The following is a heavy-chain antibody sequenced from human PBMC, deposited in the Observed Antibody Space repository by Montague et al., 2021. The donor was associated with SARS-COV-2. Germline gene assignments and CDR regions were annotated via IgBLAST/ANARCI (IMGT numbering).Heavy chain of an antibody. CDR3: ARDRDWDDWCGMDV. V-gene: IGHV3-48*03. CDR2: ISSSGGGSTK. CDR1: GFIFSSYE. D-gene: IGHD2-21*01. Sequence: SLRLSCAASGFIFSSYEMNWVRQAPGKGLGWISYISSSGGGSTKDYTDSVRGRFTISRDNAKNSLYLQMNSLRVEDTAIYYCARDRDWDDWCGMDVWGQGTTATVSS. J-gene: IGHJ6*02.